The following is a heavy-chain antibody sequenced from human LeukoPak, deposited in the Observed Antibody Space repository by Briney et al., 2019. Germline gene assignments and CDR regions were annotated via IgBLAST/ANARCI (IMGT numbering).Heavy chain of an antibody. J-gene: IGHJ6*03. CDR2: ISAYNGNT. CDR3: AREQASWFGELLYADYYYYYMDV. CDR1: GYTFSNSG. V-gene: IGHV1-18*01. D-gene: IGHD3-10*01. Sequence: ASVKVSCKASGYTFSNSGISWVRQAPGQGLEWMGWISAYNGNTNYAQKLQGRVTMTTDTSTSTAYMELRSLRSDDTAVYYCAREQASWFGELLYADYYYYYMDVWGKGTTVTVSS.